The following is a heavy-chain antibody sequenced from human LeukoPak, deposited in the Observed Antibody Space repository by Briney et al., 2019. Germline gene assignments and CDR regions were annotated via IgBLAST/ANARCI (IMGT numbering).Heavy chain of an antibody. V-gene: IGHV3-33*01. CDR3: ARSRLVVVPAANWFDP. Sequence: GSLRLSCAASGFTFSSYGMHWVRQAPGKGLEWVAVIWYDGSNKYYADSVKGRFTISRDNSKNTLYLQMNSLRAEDTAVYYCARSRLVVVPAANWFDPWGQGTLVTVSS. J-gene: IGHJ5*02. CDR2: IWYDGSNK. D-gene: IGHD2-2*01. CDR1: GFTFSSYG.